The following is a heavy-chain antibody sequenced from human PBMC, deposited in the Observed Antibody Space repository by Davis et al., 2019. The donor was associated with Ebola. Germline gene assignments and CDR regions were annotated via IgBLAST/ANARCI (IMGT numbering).Heavy chain of an antibody. J-gene: IGHJ6*02. CDR2: IRSKANSYAT. D-gene: IGHD3-10*01. CDR3: SAWITMVQGVIGRNGMDV. CDR1: GFTFSRYS. Sequence: GGSLRLSCAASGFTFSRYSMNWVRQASGKGLEWVGRIRSKANSYATAYAASVKGRFTISRDDSKNTAYLQMNSLKTEDTAVYYCSAWITMVQGVIGRNGMDVWGQGTTVTVSS. V-gene: IGHV3-73*01.